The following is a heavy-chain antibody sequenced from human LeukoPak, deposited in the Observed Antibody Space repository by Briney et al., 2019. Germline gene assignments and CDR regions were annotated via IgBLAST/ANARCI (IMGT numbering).Heavy chain of an antibody. D-gene: IGHD3-22*01. CDR3: TRDLTGHYSIDY. V-gene: IGHV3-30*04. CDR1: GFTFSTFA. Sequence: GGSLRPSCAAPGFTFSTFAITWVRQAPGKGREWVAFISNNGRNKDYADSVKGRFTISRDNSKNTLYLQVNSLRPDDTAVYYCTRDLTGHYSIDYWGQGTLVTVSS. J-gene: IGHJ4*02. CDR2: ISNNGRNK.